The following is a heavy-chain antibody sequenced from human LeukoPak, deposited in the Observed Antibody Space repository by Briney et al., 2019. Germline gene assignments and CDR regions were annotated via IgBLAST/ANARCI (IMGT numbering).Heavy chain of an antibody. V-gene: IGHV1-2*02. Sequence: GASVKVSCKASGYTFTDSYMHWVRQAPGHGLEWMGWINLYTGGTDYAHKFQGRVTMTSDTSISTAYTELSRLRSDDTAIFYCARGRGMGFLEWLLLDSWGQGTLVTVSS. J-gene: IGHJ4*02. D-gene: IGHD3-3*01. CDR1: GYTFTDSY. CDR2: INLYTGGT. CDR3: ARGRGMGFLEWLLLDS.